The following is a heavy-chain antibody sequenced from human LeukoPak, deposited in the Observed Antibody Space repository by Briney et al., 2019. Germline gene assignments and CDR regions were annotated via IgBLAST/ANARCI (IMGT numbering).Heavy chain of an antibody. Sequence: ASVKVSCKTSGYTFTSSGITWVRQAPGQGLEWMGWISTYNGYSNYAQNLQGRVTMTADTSTSTAYMELSSLRSGDTAVYYCAKNSSGAYSDYWGQGTLVTVSS. D-gene: IGHD6-19*01. CDR1: GYTFTSSG. J-gene: IGHJ4*02. V-gene: IGHV1-18*01. CDR3: AKNSSGAYSDY. CDR2: ISTYNGYS.